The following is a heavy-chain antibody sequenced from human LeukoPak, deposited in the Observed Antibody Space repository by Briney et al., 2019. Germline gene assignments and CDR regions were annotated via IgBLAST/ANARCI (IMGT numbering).Heavy chain of an antibody. CDR3: ARWYSSSCLDY. Sequence: GASVKVSCEASGYTFTGYYMHWVRQAPGQGLEWMGWINPNSGGTNYAQKFQGRVTMARDTSISTAYMELSRLRSDDTAVYYCARWYSSSCLDYWGQGTLVTVSS. D-gene: IGHD6-13*01. CDR2: INPNSGGT. V-gene: IGHV1-2*02. CDR1: GYTFTGYY. J-gene: IGHJ4*02.